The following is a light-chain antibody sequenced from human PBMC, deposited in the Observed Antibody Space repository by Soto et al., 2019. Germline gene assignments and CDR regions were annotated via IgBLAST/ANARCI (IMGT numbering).Light chain of an antibody. J-gene: IGKJ4*01. CDR2: DAS. V-gene: IGKV1-5*01. CDR3: QQYNSHDDIA. Sequence: DIQITQSPSTLSASVGDRVTITCPASQSITSWLAWYQQKPGKAPNLLIYDASSLQSGVPSRFSGSGSGTEFTLTISSLQPDDSATYYCQQYNSHDDIAFGRGTKVDIK. CDR1: QSITSW.